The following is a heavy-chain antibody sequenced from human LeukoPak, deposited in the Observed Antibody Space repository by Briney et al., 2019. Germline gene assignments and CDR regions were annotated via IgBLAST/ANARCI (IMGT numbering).Heavy chain of an antibody. CDR3: AGTTYYYDSSGYYWDAFDI. CDR2: INHSGST. Sequence: PSETLSLTCAVYGGSFSGYYWSWIRQPPGKGLEWIGEINHSGSTSYNPSLKSRVTISVDTSKNQFSLKLSSVTAADTAVYYCAGTTYYYDSSGYYWDAFDIWGQGTMVTVSS. D-gene: IGHD3-22*01. V-gene: IGHV4-34*01. J-gene: IGHJ3*02. CDR1: GGSFSGYY.